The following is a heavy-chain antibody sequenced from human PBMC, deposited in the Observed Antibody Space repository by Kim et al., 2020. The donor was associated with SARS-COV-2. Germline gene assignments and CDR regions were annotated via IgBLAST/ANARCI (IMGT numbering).Heavy chain of an antibody. V-gene: IGHV4-4*02. J-gene: IGHJ4*02. CDR3: ARLRTDSGSYFRFDS. Sequence: NPSLKSRVSRSVDNSNNLFSLRLSSVTAADTAVYYCARLRTDSGSYFRFDSWGQGTLVTVAS. D-gene: IGHD1-26*01.